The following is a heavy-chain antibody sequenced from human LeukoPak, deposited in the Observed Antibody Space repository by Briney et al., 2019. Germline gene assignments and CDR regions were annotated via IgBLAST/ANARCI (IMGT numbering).Heavy chain of an antibody. CDR3: ASAAAAAGKGGFDY. D-gene: IGHD6-13*01. J-gene: IGHJ4*02. CDR1: GFTFSSYA. V-gene: IGHV3-30-3*01. Sequence: PGGSLRLSCAASGFTFSSYAVPWVRQAPGKGLEWVAVISYDGSNKYYADSVKGRFTISRDNSKNTLYLQMNSLRAEDTAVYYCASAAAAAGKGGFDYWGQGTLVTVSS. CDR2: ISYDGSNK.